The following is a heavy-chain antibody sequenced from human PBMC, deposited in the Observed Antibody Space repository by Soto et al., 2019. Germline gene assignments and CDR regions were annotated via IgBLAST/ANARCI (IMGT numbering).Heavy chain of an antibody. J-gene: IGHJ4*02. CDR1: GFTFSDYY. Sequence: GGSLRLSCAASGFTFSDYYMSWIRQAPGKGLEWVSYISSSVSTIYYADSVKGRFTISRDNAKNSLYLQMNSLRAEDTAVYYCARDMDCSGGSCYHPFDYWGQGTLVTVSS. V-gene: IGHV3-11*01. CDR3: ARDMDCSGGSCYHPFDY. D-gene: IGHD2-15*01. CDR2: ISSSVSTI.